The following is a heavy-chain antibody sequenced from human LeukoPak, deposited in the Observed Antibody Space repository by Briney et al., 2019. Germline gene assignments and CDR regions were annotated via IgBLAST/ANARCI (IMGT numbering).Heavy chain of an antibody. CDR1: GFTFSSYG. CDR3: ASLDGYNNDAFDI. J-gene: IGHJ3*02. Sequence: GGSLRLSCAASGFTFSSYGVHWVRQAPGKGLEWVAVIWYDGSNKYYADSVKGRFTISRDNSKNTLYLQMNSLRAEDTAVYYCASLDGYNNDAFDIWGQGTMVTVSS. V-gene: IGHV3-33*01. D-gene: IGHD5-24*01. CDR2: IWYDGSNK.